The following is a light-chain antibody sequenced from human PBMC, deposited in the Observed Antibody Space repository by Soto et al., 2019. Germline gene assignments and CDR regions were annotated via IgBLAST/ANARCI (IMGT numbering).Light chain of an antibody. CDR1: SSHVGSYDF. CDR3: CADAGSSRYV. Sequence: QSALTQPASVSGSPGQSITISCTRSSSHVGSYDFVSWYQQHPGKAPKVLIYEVTKRPSGVSNRFSGSKSGNTASLTISGLQADDEADYYCCADAGSSRYVFGTGTKLTV. J-gene: IGLJ1*01. CDR2: EVT. V-gene: IGLV2-23*02.